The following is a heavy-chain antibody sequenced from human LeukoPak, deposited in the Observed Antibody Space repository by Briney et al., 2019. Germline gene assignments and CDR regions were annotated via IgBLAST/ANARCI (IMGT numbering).Heavy chain of an antibody. D-gene: IGHD2-21*02. CDR1: GFTFSSYE. V-gene: IGHV3-48*03. CDR3: AKDAVVVTPGSGFFDY. Sequence: GGSLRLSCAASGFTFSSYEVNWVRQAPGKGLEWVSFISSSAGTIYYADSVKGRFTISRDNAKNSLYLQMNSLRAEDTAVYYCAKDAVVVTPGSGFFDYWGQGTLVTVSS. CDR2: ISSSAGTI. J-gene: IGHJ4*02.